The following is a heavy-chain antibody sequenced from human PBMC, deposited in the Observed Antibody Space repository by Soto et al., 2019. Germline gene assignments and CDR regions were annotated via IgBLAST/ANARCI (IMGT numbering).Heavy chain of an antibody. Sequence: EVQLVESGGGLVQPGGSLRLSCAASGFTVSSNYMSWVRQAPGKGLEWVSVIYSGGSTYYADSVKGRFTISRDNSKNTMYLQMNSLRAEYTAVYYCARDQALTRGDYNQTDYYYYYMDVGGKGTTVTVSS. CDR1: GFTVSSNY. J-gene: IGHJ6*03. CDR3: ARDQALTRGDYNQTDYYYYYMDV. D-gene: IGHD4-17*01. V-gene: IGHV3-66*01. CDR2: IYSGGST.